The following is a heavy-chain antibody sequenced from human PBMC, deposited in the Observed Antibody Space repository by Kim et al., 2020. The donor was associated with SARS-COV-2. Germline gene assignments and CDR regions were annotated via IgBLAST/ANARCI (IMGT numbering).Heavy chain of an antibody. J-gene: IGHJ6*01. CDR1: GGSISSSSYY. D-gene: IGHD3-10*01. V-gene: IGHV4-39*01. Sequence: SETLSLTCTVSGGSISSSSYYWGWIRQPPGKGLEWIGSIYYSGSTYYNPSLKSRVTISVDTSKNQFSLKLSSVTAADTAVYYCARHGREGSGSYIRHYY. CDR2: IYYSGST. CDR3: ARHGREGSGSYIRHYY.